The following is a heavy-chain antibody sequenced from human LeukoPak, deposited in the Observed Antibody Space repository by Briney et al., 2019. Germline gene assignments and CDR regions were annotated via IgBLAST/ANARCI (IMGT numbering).Heavy chain of an antibody. Sequence: GGSLRLSCAASGFTVSSNYMSWVRQAPGKGLEWVSVIYSGGSTYYADSVKGRFTISRDNSNNTLYLQMYSPRVEDTAVYYCARALVAAAGTWNYYYYYGMDVWGQGTTVTVSS. CDR3: ARALVAAAGTWNYYYYYGMDV. D-gene: IGHD6-13*01. V-gene: IGHV3-53*01. CDR2: IYSGGST. CDR1: GFTVSSNY. J-gene: IGHJ6*02.